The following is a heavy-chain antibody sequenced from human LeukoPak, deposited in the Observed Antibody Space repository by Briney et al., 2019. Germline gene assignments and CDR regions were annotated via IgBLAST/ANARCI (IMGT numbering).Heavy chain of an antibody. V-gene: IGHV3-33*01. J-gene: IGHJ4*02. CDR3: ARRNNSGVSDY. CDR1: GFTFSSYG. D-gene: IGHD3-10*01. CDR2: IWYDGSNK. Sequence: GRSLRLSCAASGFTFSSYGMHWVRQAPGKGLEWVAVIWYDGSNKYYADSVKGRFTISRDNSKNTLYLQMNSLRAEDTAVYYCARRNNSGVSDYWGQGTLVTVSS.